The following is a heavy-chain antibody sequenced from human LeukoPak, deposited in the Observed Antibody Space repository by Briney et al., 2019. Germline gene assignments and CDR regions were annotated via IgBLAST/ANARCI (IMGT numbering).Heavy chain of an antibody. CDR2: IYYSGST. V-gene: IGHV4-59*08. CDR3: AAQELYDSSGYYDY. Sequence: SETLSLTCAVSGGSISSYYWSWIRQPPGKGLEWIGYIYYSGSTNYNPSLKSRVTISVDTSKNQFSLKLSSVTAADTAVYYCAAQELYDSSGYYDYWGQGTLVTVSS. D-gene: IGHD3-22*01. CDR1: GGSISSYY. J-gene: IGHJ4*02.